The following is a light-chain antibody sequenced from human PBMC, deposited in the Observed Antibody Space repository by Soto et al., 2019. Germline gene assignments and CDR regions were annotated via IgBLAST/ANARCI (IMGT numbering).Light chain of an antibody. J-gene: IGLJ3*02. CDR1: NSDIGAYNF. Sequence: QSALTQPASVSGSPGQSITISCTGTNSDIGAYNFVSWFQHHPGKAPKLMIYEVSNRPSGVSDRFSGSKSDNTASLTISGLQAEDEADYYCTSFTTSNTWLFGGGTKLTVL. CDR2: EVS. CDR3: TSFTTSNTWL. V-gene: IGLV2-14*01.